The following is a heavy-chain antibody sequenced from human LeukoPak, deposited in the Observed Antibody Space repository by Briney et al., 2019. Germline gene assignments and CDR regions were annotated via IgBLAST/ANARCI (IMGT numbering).Heavy chain of an antibody. CDR1: GFTFSSFA. Sequence: PGGSLRLSCTASGFTFSSFAMSWVRQAPGKGLDWVSAISGSGDSTSYADSVRGRFIISRDNSKNTLYLQMDSLRAEDTAAYYCATNRTTGGHRFDYWGQGTLVTVSS. CDR2: ISGSGDST. CDR3: ATNRTTGGHRFDY. V-gene: IGHV3-23*01. J-gene: IGHJ4*02. D-gene: IGHD1-1*01.